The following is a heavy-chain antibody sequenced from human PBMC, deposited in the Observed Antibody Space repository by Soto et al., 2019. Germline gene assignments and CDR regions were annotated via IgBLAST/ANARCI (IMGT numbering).Heavy chain of an antibody. CDR3: ARSSGGNFGIIIEGSNWFDP. J-gene: IGHJ5*02. CDR2: INPHGGST. V-gene: IGHV1-46*01. Sequence: QVRLVQSGAEVRRPGASVKVSCKAPGDTFTSYYLNWVRQAPGQGLEWMGVINPHGGSTKYAQKFQGRVTMTRDTSRSTVYMELRSLRSDGTAIYYCARSSGGNFGIIIEGSNWFDPWGQGTLVTVSS. D-gene: IGHD3-3*01. CDR1: GDTFTSYY.